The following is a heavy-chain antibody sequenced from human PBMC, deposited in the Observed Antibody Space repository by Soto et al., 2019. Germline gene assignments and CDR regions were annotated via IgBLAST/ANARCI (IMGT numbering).Heavy chain of an antibody. D-gene: IGHD3-10*01. CDR3: AAERGYL. CDR1: GFTSTSSG. CDR2: IVVGNGET. Sequence: QMQLVQSGPEVKKPGTSVKVSCKASGFTSTSSGVQWVRQARGQGLEWMGWIVVGNGETKYAQKFKQRVTFTRDISTSTANMEVSSLISEDTAVYYCAAERGYLWGQGTLVTVSS. J-gene: IGHJ5*02. V-gene: IGHV1-58*01.